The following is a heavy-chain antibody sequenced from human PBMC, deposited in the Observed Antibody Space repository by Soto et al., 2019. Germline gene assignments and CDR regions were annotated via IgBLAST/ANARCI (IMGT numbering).Heavy chain of an antibody. D-gene: IGHD1-26*01. CDR3: ARDEREWELLK. V-gene: IGHV1-69*01. CDR2: IIPIFGTA. J-gene: IGHJ4*02. Sequence: QVQLVQSGAEVKKPGSSVKVSCKASGGTFSSYAISWVRQAPGQGLEWMGGIIPIFGTANYAQKFQGRVTITADESTSTADMELSSLRSEDTAVHYCARDEREWELLKWGQGTLVTVSS. CDR1: GGTFSSYA.